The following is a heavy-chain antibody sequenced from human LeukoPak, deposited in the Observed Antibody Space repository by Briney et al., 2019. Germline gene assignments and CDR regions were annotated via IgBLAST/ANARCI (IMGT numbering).Heavy chain of an antibody. CDR1: GGSISSGGYY. Sequence: SETLSLTCTVSGGSISSGGYYWSWIRQPPGKGLEWIGYIYHSGSTYYNPSLKSRVTISVDRSKNQFSLRLTSVTAADTAIYYCARVELDGEGYTYDYWGPGTLVTVSS. V-gene: IGHV4-30-2*01. J-gene: IGHJ4*02. CDR3: ARVELDGEGYTYDY. D-gene: IGHD3-10*01. CDR2: IYHSGST.